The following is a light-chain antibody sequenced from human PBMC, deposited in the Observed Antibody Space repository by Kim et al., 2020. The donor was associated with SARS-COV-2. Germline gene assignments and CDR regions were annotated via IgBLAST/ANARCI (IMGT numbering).Light chain of an antibody. CDR2: AAS. CDR1: QGISNH. CDR3: QQFNNHPLT. V-gene: IGKV1-9*01. J-gene: IGKJ4*01. Sequence: TQLTPSPSSLSASVGDRVIITCRASQGISNHLAWYQQKPGKAPNVLIYAASTLQSGVPSRFSGSGSGTDFILTISSLQPEDFATYYCQQFNNHPLTFGGGTKVEIK.